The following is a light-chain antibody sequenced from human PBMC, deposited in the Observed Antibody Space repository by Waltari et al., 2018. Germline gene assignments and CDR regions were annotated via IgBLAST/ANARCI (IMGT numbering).Light chain of an antibody. Sequence: DIQITQSPSRLSASVGERVTITCGASQTICGWLAWYQLKPGLAPKPLIYDASNLGGGVPSRFSGSGFGTNFTLTISSLQPDDFATYYCQQYSSFSTFGLGTKV. J-gene: IGKJ1*01. CDR2: DAS. CDR3: QQYSSFST. V-gene: IGKV1-5*01. CDR1: QTICGW.